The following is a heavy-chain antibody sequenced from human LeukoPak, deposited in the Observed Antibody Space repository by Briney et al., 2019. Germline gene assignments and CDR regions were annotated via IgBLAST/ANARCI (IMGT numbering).Heavy chain of an antibody. J-gene: IGHJ4*02. CDR1: GFTFSNAW. CDR2: IKRNIDGGTT. V-gene: IGHV3-15*01. Sequence: GGSLRLSCAASGFTFSNAWMNWVRQAPGKGLEWVGRIKRNIDGGTTDYAAPVKGRFTISRDDSKITLYLQMNSLKTEDTAVYYCTTQGSYGDLFYWGQGTLVTVSS. D-gene: IGHD4-17*01. CDR3: TTQGSYGDLFY.